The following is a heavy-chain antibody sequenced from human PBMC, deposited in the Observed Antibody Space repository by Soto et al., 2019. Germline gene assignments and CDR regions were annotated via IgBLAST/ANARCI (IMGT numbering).Heavy chain of an antibody. Sequence: GSLRLSCAASGFTVSSNYMSWVRQAPGKGLEWVSVIYSGGSTYYADSVKGRFTISRDNSKNTLYLQMNFLRAEDAAVYYCARGTATTAWFDPWGQGTLVTVSS. J-gene: IGHJ5*02. CDR3: ARGTATTAWFDP. V-gene: IGHV3-53*01. D-gene: IGHD1-7*01. CDR2: IYSGGST. CDR1: GFTVSSNY.